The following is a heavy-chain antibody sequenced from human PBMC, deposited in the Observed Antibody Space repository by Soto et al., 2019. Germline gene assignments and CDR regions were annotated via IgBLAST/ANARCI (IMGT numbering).Heavy chain of an antibody. Sequence: SETLSLTCTVSGGSISSSSYYWGWIRQPPGKGLEWIGSIYYSGSTYYNPSLKSRVTISVDTSKNQFSLKLSSVTAADTAVYYCARLKLMFRELSSAFDIWGQGTMVTVSS. D-gene: IGHD3-10*02. CDR3: ARLKLMFRELSSAFDI. V-gene: IGHV4-39*01. J-gene: IGHJ3*02. CDR2: IYYSGST. CDR1: GGSISSSSYY.